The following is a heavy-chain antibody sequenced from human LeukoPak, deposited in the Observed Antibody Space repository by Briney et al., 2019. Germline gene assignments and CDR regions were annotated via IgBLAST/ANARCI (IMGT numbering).Heavy chain of an antibody. CDR2: ISYDGSNK. Sequence: GGSLRLSCAASGFIFSSYAMHWVRQAPGKGLEWVAVISYDGSNKYYADSVKGRFTISRDNSKNTLYLQMNSLRAEDTAVYYCARGMRHSPFDPWGQGTLVTVSS. J-gene: IGHJ5*02. D-gene: IGHD2-8*01. V-gene: IGHV3-30-3*01. CDR3: ARGMRHSPFDP. CDR1: GFIFSSYA.